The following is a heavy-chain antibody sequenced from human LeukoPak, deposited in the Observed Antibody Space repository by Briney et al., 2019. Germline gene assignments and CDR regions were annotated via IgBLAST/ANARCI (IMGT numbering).Heavy chain of an antibody. CDR3: ARDGDYASAFDY. J-gene: IGHJ4*02. D-gene: IGHD4-17*01. CDR2: IYYSGST. V-gene: IGHV4-39*07. Sequence: PSETLSLTCTVSGGSISSSSYYWGWIRQPPGKGLEWIGSIYYSGSTNYNPSLKSRVTISVDKSKNQFSLKLSSVTAADTAVYYCARDGDYASAFDYWGQGTLVTVSS. CDR1: GGSISSSSYY.